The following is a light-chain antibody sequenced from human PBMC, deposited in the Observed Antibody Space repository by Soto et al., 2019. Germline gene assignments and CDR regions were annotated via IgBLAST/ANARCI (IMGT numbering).Light chain of an antibody. CDR3: QSYDSSLYVV. J-gene: IGLJ2*01. V-gene: IGLV1-40*01. CDR2: GNS. Sequence: QSVLTQPPSVSGAPGQRVSISSTGSSSNIGAGYDVHWYQQLPGTAPKLLIYGNSNRPSGVPDRFSGSKSGTSASLAITGLQAEDEADYYCQSYDSSLYVVFGGGTKLTVL. CDR1: SSNIGAGYD.